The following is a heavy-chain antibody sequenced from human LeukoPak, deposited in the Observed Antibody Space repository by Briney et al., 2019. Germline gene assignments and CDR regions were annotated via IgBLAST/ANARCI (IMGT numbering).Heavy chain of an antibody. D-gene: IGHD2-2*01. J-gene: IGHJ6*03. CDR3: ARTTEGYCSSASCFGFSYSYYMDV. Sequence: LVKPSETLSLTCTVSGGSISSYYWSWILQPPGKGLEWIGYIYYSGSTNYNPSLKSRVTISVDTSKNQFSLKLSSVIAADTAVYYCARTTEGYCSSASCFGFSYSYYMDVWGKGTTVTISS. CDR1: GGSISSYY. V-gene: IGHV4-59*01. CDR2: IYYSGST.